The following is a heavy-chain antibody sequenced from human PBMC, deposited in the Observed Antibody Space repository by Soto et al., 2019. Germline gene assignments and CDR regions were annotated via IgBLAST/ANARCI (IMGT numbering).Heavy chain of an antibody. Sequence: EVQLLESGGGLVQPGGSLRLSCAASGFTFSSYAMSWVRQAPGKGLEWVSAISGSGGSTYYADSVKGRFTISRDNSKNTLYLQMNSLRAEDTAVYYCAKDRGITFGGVIVTDAFDIWGQGTMSPSLQ. J-gene: IGHJ3*02. CDR1: GFTFSSYA. V-gene: IGHV3-23*01. CDR2: ISGSGGST. CDR3: AKDRGITFGGVIVTDAFDI. D-gene: IGHD3-16*02.